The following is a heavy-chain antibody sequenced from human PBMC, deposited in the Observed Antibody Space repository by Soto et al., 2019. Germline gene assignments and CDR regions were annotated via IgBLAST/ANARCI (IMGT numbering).Heavy chain of an antibody. J-gene: IGHJ5*02. CDR2: IKQDGTEI. CDR1: GFSFSSYW. D-gene: IGHD1-26*01. CDR3: ASYSGSYFPVGHDR. V-gene: IGHV3-7*01. Sequence: GGSLRLSCVASGFSFSSYWMSWVRQAPGGGLEWVANIKQDGTEIHYVESVKGRFTIFRDNAKKSLYLQMNSLRAEDTAVYFCASYSGSYFPVGHDRWGQGTLVTVSS.